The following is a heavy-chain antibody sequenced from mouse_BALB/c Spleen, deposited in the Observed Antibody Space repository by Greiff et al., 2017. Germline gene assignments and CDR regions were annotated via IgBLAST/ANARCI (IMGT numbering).Heavy chain of an antibody. V-gene: IGHV1-69*02. CDR1: GYTFTSYW. Sequence: QVQLQQPGAELVKPGAPVKLSCKASGYTFTSYWMNWVKQRPGRGLEWIGRIDPSDSETHYNQKFKDKATLTVDKSSSTAYIQLSSLTSEDSAVYYCARRLRDYFDYWGQGTTLTVSS. J-gene: IGHJ2*01. CDR3: ARRLRDYFDY. CDR2: IDPSDSET. D-gene: IGHD1-1*01.